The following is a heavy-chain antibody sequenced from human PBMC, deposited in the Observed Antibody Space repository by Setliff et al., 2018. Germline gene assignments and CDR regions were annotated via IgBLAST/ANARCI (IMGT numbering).Heavy chain of an antibody. D-gene: IGHD3-3*01. Sequence: SETLSLTCTVSGGSISSSSYYWGWIRQPPGKGLEWIGSIHYSGSTYYNPSLKSRVTISIDTSKNQFSLKLSSVTAADTAVYYCARGGKILEWLYAHDYWGQGTLVTVSS. V-gene: IGHV4-39*07. CDR1: GGSISSSSYY. CDR2: IHYSGST. J-gene: IGHJ4*02. CDR3: ARGGKILEWLYAHDY.